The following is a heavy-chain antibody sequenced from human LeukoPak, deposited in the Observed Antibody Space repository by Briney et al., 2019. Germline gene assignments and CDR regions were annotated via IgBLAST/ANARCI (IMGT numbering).Heavy chain of an antibody. CDR1: GYSFTTNW. CDR2: IYPSDSDT. CDR3: ARRYGHSSDH. J-gene: IGHJ4*02. V-gene: IGHV5-51*01. D-gene: IGHD4-17*01. Sequence: GESLKISCKSSGYSFTTNWIGWVRRMPGKGLEWMGIIYPSDSDTRYSPSFQGQVTISADKSISTAYLQWSSLKASDTAMYYCARRYGHSSDHWGQGTLVTVSS.